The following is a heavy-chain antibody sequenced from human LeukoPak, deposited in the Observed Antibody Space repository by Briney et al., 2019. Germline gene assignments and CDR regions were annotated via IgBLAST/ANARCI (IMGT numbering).Heavy chain of an antibody. V-gene: IGHV1-18*01. CDR2: ISTYNGNT. CDR1: GYTFTTYG. D-gene: IGHD2/OR15-2a*01. CDR3: ARSPYYFDSTKIDDY. Sequence: GASVKVSCKASGYTFTTYGISWVRQAPGQGLEWMGWISTYNGNTNYAQKFQGRVSMTTDTSTSTAYMELRSLRSDDTAVYYCARSPYYFDSTKIDDYWGQGTLVTVSS. J-gene: IGHJ4*02.